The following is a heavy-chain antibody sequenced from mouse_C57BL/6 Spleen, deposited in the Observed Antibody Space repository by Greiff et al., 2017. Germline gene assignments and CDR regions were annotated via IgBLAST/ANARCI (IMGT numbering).Heavy chain of an antibody. CDR3: AREDGYWGAMDY. CDR1: GYSITSGYY. CDR2: ISYDGSN. J-gene: IGHJ4*01. D-gene: IGHD2-3*01. V-gene: IGHV3-6*01. Sequence: VQLQQSGPGLVKPSQSLSLTCSVTGYSITSGYYWNWIRQFPGNKLEWMGYISYDGSNNYNPSLKNRISITRDTSKNQFFLKLNSVTTEDTATYYCAREDGYWGAMDYWGQGTSVTVSS.